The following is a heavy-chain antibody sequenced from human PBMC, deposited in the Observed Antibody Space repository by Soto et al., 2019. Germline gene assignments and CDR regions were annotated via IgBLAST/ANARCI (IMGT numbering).Heavy chain of an antibody. J-gene: IGHJ4*02. V-gene: IGHV3-21*01. CDR2: IASNSSYT. CDR3: ATNLQRPDF. Sequence: PGGSLSLSCAASRFTFSTYWMHWVRQAPGKGLVWVSMIASNSSYTNYADSVKGRFTISRDNAKNSLYLQMNSLRADDTAVYYCATNLQRPDFWGQGTLVTVSS. CDR1: RFTFSTYW. D-gene: IGHD1-1*01.